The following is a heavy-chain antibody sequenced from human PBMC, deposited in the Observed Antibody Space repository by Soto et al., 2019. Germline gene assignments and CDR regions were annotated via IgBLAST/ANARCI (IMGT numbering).Heavy chain of an antibody. D-gene: IGHD3-10*01. Sequence: ASVKVSCKESGFTFNSYHMHWVRQAPGQGLEWMGIINPSGGSTSYAQKFQGRVTMTRDTSTSTVYMELSSLRAEDTAVYYCASHTKAWFGELLYDYYFDYWGQGALVTVSS. CDR1: GFTFNSYH. CDR3: ASHTKAWFGELLYDYYFDY. CDR2: INPSGGST. V-gene: IGHV1-46*02. J-gene: IGHJ4*02.